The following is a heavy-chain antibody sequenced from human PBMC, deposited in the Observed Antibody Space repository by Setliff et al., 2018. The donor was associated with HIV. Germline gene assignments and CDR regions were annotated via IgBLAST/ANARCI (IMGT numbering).Heavy chain of an antibody. Sequence: PGESLKISCKDYGHSFPNDWIGWVRQMPGKGLEWVAIIFPGDSETRYSPSFEGRVTISADRSINTVYLQWSSLRASDTAVYYCTRHPLRPGIAGYFYFVDVWGTGTTVTVSS. J-gene: IGHJ6*03. V-gene: IGHV5-51*01. CDR2: IFPGDSET. CDR3: TRHPLRPGIAGYFYFVDV. CDR1: GHSFPNDW. D-gene: IGHD3-9*01.